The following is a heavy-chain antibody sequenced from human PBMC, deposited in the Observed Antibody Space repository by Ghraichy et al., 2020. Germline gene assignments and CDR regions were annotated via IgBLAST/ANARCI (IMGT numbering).Heavy chain of an antibody. J-gene: IGHJ1*01. V-gene: IGHV3-21*06. CDR1: GFAFNIYS. CDR2: IGATGDYT. CDR3: ARVDVREQQFPF. D-gene: IGHD1/OR15-1a*01. Sequence: GGSLRLSCAASGFAFNIYSMNWVRQAPGKGLEWVASIGATGDYTFYAGSMKGRFTISRDNTKNSLYLQMNSLTADDTAVYYCARVDVREQQFPFWGQGTLVTVSS.